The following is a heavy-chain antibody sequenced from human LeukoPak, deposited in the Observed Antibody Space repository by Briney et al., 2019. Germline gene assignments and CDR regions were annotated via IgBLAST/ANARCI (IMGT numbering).Heavy chain of an antibody. Sequence: GGSLRLSCAASGFTFDDYGMSWVRQAPGKGLEWVSGINWNGGSTVYADSVKGGFTISRDNAKNSLYLQMNSLRAEDTALYYCERGGYYYGSGFNHGDGMDVWDQGTTVTVSS. D-gene: IGHD3-10*01. J-gene: IGHJ6*02. CDR1: GFTFDDYG. CDR2: INWNGGST. V-gene: IGHV3-20*04. CDR3: ERGGYYYGSGFNHGDGMDV.